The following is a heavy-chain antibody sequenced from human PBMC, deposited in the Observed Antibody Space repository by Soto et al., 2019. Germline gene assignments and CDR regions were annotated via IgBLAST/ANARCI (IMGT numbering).Heavy chain of an antibody. CDR3: ARDVSPGSGPYYHDAFDM. CDR2: IKTDESNK. J-gene: IGHJ3*02. D-gene: IGHD3-22*01. Sequence: EVQLVESGGGLVQPGESLRLSCAASGFTFIDYWMTWVRQAPGKGLEWVANIKTDESNKSYLDSVRGRFTISRDNARNALYLHMDSMRAEDTALYYCARDVSPGSGPYYHDAFDMLGQGTMVTVSS. V-gene: IGHV3-7*05. CDR1: GFTFIDYW.